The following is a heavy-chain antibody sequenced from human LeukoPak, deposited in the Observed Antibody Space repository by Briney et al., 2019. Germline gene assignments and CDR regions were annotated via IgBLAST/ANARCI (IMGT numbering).Heavy chain of an antibody. CDR2: VDYSGST. CDR3: ARVGQGCFDL. V-gene: IGHV4-59*01. CDR1: GGSINNYY. J-gene: IGHJ2*01. Sequence: SETLSLTCTVSGGSINNYYWSWIRQPPGKGLEWIGYVDYSGSTNYNPSLKSRVTISADTSKNQFSLKLSSVTAADTAVYYCARVGQGCFDLWGRGTLVTVSS.